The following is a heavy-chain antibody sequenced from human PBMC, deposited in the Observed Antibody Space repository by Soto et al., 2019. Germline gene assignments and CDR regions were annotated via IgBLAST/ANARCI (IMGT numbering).Heavy chain of an antibody. Sequence: QVQLQESGPGLVKPSQTLSLTCTVSGGSISTVDYWWSWIRQSPDMGLEWIGHIYDGGRTYNTPSRESXXTXSXXTSKSQLSLTLSSVSAADTAVYYCARGPSGDKVDSWGQGTLVTVSS. CDR2: IYDGGRT. J-gene: IGHJ4*02. D-gene: IGHD7-27*01. V-gene: IGHV4-30-4*01. CDR1: GGSISTVDYW. CDR3: ARGPSGDKVDS.